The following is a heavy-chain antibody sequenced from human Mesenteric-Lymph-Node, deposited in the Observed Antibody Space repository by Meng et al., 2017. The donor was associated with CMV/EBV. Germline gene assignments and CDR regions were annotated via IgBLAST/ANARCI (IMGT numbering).Heavy chain of an antibody. CDR1: GGSFSDYY. CDR3: ASGYGGNPGTNHY. D-gene: IGHD4-23*01. J-gene: IGHJ4*02. Sequence: SETLSLTCAVYGGSFSDYYGSWIRQPPGKGLEWIGEINHSGSTNYNPSLKSRVTISVDTSKKHFSLKLSSVTAADTAVYYCASGYGGNPGTNHYWGQGTLVTVSS. CDR2: INHSGST. V-gene: IGHV4-34*01.